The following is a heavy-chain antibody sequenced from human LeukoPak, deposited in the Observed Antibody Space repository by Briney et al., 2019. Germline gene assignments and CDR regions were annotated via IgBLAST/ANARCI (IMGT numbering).Heavy chain of an antibody. CDR2: IYSAGHT. CDR3: ARDRFNGMDV. V-gene: IGHV3-66*01. CDR1: GFSVSSNY. J-gene: IGHJ6*02. Sequence: GGSLRLSCAASGFSVSSNYMTWVRQAPGKGLEWVSVIYSAGHTYYADSVHGRFTISRDNSKNTVTLQMSSLRAEDTAVYYCARDRFNGMDVWGQGTTVTVSS. D-gene: IGHD3-3*01.